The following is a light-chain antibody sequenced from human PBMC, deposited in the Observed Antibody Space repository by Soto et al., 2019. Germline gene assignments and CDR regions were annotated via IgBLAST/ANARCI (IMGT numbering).Light chain of an antibody. J-gene: IGKJ4*01. CDR3: QHHNSPPLT. CDR1: QGIRND. CDR2: AAS. V-gene: IGKV1-17*01. Sequence: DIQMTQSPSSLSASVGDRVTITCRASQGIRNDLGWYQQKPGKAPKRLIYAASSLQGGVPSRFSGSGSGTDFPPTTSTLQQEVFASYYRQHHNSPPLTFGEGTKVEIK.